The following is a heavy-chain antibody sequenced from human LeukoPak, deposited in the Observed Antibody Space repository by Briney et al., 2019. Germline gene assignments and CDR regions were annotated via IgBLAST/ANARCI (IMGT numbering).Heavy chain of an antibody. CDR3: ARIMRVDYGTYYFDY. J-gene: IGHJ4*02. CDR1: GFTFSDHY. D-gene: IGHD4/OR15-4a*01. V-gene: IGHV3-72*01. Sequence: GGSLRLSCAASGFTFSDHYIDWVRQAPGKGLEWVGRARNRGNGYTTQYAASVKGRFTFSRDDSENTVYLQMNSLKTEDAAVYFCARIMRVDYGTYYFDYWGQGTLVTVSS. CDR2: ARNRGNGYTT.